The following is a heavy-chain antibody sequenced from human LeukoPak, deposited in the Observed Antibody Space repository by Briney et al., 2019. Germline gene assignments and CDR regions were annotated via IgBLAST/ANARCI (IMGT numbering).Heavy chain of an antibody. J-gene: IGHJ4*02. Sequence: PGGSLRLSCAASGCTFSSYAMHGVGQAPGRGLEGVAVISYDGSKKYYADSVKGRFTISRDNSKNPLYLQMNSLRAEDPAVYYCARDRRYFDWLLSPFDYWGQGTLVTVSS. D-gene: IGHD3-9*01. CDR3: ARDRRYFDWLLSPFDY. V-gene: IGHV3-30-3*01. CDR1: GCTFSSYA. CDR2: ISYDGSKK.